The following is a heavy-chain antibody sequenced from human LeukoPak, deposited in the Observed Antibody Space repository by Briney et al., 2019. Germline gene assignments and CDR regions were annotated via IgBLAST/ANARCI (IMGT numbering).Heavy chain of an antibody. J-gene: IGHJ6*02. CDR1: GFTFTSSA. Sequence: ATSVKVSCKASGFTFTSSAVQWVRQARGQRLEWIGWIVVGSGNTNYAQKFQERVTITRDMSTSTAYMELSSLRSEDTAVYYCAAIVGATQATNYYYYYGMDVWGQGTTVTVSS. D-gene: IGHD1-26*01. CDR3: AAIVGATQATNYYYYYGMDV. V-gene: IGHV1-58*01. CDR2: IVVGSGNT.